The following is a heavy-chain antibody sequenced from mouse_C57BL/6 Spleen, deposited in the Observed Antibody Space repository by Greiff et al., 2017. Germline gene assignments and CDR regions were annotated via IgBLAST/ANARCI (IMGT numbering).Heavy chain of an antibody. CDR3: ARGDDYDGAY. Sequence: VQRVESGPELVKPGASVKISCKASGYAFSSSWMNWVKQRPGKGPEWIGRIYPGDGDTNYNGKFKGKATLTADKSSSTAYMQLSSLTSEDSAVYFCARGDDYDGAYWGQGTLVTVSA. CDR2: IYPGDGDT. V-gene: IGHV1-82*01. CDR1: GYAFSSSW. J-gene: IGHJ3*01. D-gene: IGHD2-4*01.